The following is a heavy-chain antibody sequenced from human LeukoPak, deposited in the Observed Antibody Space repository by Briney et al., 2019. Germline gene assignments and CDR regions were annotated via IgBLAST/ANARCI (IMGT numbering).Heavy chain of an antibody. D-gene: IGHD2-21*02. CDR2: ISGSGGST. J-gene: IGHJ4*02. CDR3: ARLVVVTGGLDY. CDR1: GFTFSSYG. V-gene: IGHV3-23*01. Sequence: GGTLRLSCAASGFTFSSYGMSWVRQAPGKGLEWVSAISGSGGSTYYADSVKGRFTISRDNSKNTLYLQMNSLRAEDTAVYYCARLVVVTGGLDYWGQGTLVTVSS.